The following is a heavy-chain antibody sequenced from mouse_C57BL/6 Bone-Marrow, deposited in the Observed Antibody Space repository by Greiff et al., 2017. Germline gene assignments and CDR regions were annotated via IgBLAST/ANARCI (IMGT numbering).Heavy chain of an antibody. V-gene: IGHV14-4*01. CDR3: TTSSTCY. CDR1: GFNIKDDY. J-gene: IGHJ2*01. CDR2: IDPENGDT. Sequence: VQLQQSGAELVRPGASVKLSCTASGFNIKDDYMHWVKQRPEQGLEWIGWIDPENGDTEYASKFQGKATITADTSSNTAYLQLSSLTSEDTAVYYCTTSSTCYWGQGTTLTVSA. D-gene: IGHD5-1*01.